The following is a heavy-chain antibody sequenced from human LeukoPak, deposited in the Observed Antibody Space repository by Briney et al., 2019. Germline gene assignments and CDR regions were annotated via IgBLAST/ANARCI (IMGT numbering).Heavy chain of an antibody. V-gene: IGHV4-30-2*01. CDR2: ICHSGSI. CDR3: ARGVYIAAAQYGY. D-gene: IGHD6-13*01. J-gene: IGHJ4*02. CDR1: GGSISSGGYS. Sequence: QLQLQESGSGLVKPSQTLSLTCAVSGGSISSGGYSWSWIRQPPGKGLEWIGYICHSGSIYYNPSLKSRVTISVDTSKNQFSLKLSSVTAADTAVYYCARGVYIAAAQYGYWGQGTLVTVSS.